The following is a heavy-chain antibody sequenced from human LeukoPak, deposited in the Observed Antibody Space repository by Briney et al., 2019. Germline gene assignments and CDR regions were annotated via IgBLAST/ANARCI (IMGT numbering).Heavy chain of an antibody. CDR1: GFTFSSYG. D-gene: IGHD6-19*01. J-gene: IGHJ4*02. Sequence: GGSLRLSCAASGFTFSSYGMSWVRQAPGKGLEWVSYISSSGNSIYYADSVKGRFTISRDNAKNSLYMQMNSLRAEDTAVYYCARDGTVAGKARSFDYWGQGTLVTVSS. V-gene: IGHV3-48*04. CDR3: ARDGTVAGKARSFDY. CDR2: ISSSGNSI.